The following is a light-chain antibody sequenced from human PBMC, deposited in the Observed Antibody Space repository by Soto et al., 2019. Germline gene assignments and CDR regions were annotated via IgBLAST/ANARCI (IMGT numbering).Light chain of an antibody. CDR1: SSDVGGYHY. CDR2: DVN. CDR3: SSYTSSSAYVI. J-gene: IGLJ2*01. V-gene: IGLV2-14*01. Sequence: QSALTQPASVSGSPGQSITISCTGTSSDVGGYHYVSWYQQHPGKAPKLMIYDVNNRPSGVSNRFSGSKSGNTASLTISGLQAEDEADYYCSSYTSSSAYVIFGGGTQLTVL.